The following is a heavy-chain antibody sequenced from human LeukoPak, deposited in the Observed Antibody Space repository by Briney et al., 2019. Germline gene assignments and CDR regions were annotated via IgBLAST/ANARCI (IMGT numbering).Heavy chain of an antibody. CDR3: AIAAGWEQAY. J-gene: IGHJ4*02. CDR1: GFTFSTYL. V-gene: IGHV3-7*01. CDR2: INQDGSAT. Sequence: GGSLRLSCAASGFTFSTYLMSWVRQAPGKGLEWVANINQDGSATNYVDSAKGRFIVSRDNAKNSVFLQMSSLRAEDTAVYYCAIAAGWEQAYWGQGTLVTVSS. D-gene: IGHD1-26*01.